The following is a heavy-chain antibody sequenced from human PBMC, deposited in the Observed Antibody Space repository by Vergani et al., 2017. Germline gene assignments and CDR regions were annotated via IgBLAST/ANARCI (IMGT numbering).Heavy chain of an antibody. D-gene: IGHD3-10*01. CDR2: ISYDGSNK. V-gene: IGHV3-30*18. CDR3: AKVWAGFGEIPALDP. J-gene: IGHJ5*02. CDR1: GFTFSSYG. Sequence: QVQLVESGGGVVQPGRSLRLSCAASGFTFSSYGMHWVRQAPGKGLEWVAVISYDGSNKYYADSVKGRFTISRDNSKNTLYLQMNSLRAEDTAVYYCAKVWAGFGEIPALDPWGQGTLVTVSS.